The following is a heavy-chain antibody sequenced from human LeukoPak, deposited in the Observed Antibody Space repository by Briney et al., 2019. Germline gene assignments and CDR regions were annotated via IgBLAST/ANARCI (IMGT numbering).Heavy chain of an antibody. V-gene: IGHV4-59*01. CDR1: GGSISSYY. CDR3: ARIIAAPTYYYYYYMDV. J-gene: IGHJ6*03. D-gene: IGHD6-13*01. Sequence: SETLSLTCTVSGGSISSYYWSWIRQPPGKGLEWIGYIYYSGSTNYNPSLKSRVTISVDTSKNQFSLKLSSVTAADTAVYYCARIIAAPTYYYYYYMDVWGKGTTVTISS. CDR2: IYYSGST.